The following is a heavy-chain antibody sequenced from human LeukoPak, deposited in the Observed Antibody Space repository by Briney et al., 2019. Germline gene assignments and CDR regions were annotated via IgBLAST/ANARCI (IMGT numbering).Heavy chain of an antibody. J-gene: IGHJ6*03. CDR2: ISGSGDNT. Sequence: PGGSLRLSCAASGFTFSIYAMSWVRQAPGKGLEWVSGISGSGDNTYYADSVKGRFTISRDNAKNTLYLQMNSLRAEDTAVYYCARDRCSSTSCLYYYYYMDVWGKGTTVTVSS. CDR1: GFTFSIYA. D-gene: IGHD2-2*01. V-gene: IGHV3-23*01. CDR3: ARDRCSSTSCLYYYYYMDV.